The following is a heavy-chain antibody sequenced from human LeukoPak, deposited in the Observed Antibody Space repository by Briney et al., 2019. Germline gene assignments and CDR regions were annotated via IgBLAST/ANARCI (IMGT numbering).Heavy chain of an antibody. V-gene: IGHV1-2*02. CDR1: GYTFTGYY. D-gene: IGHD6-13*01. J-gene: IGHJ6*03. CDR3: ARVMAAAAGTIYYYYYMDV. Sequence: ASVKVSCMASGYTFTGYYMHWVRQAPGQGLEWMGWINPNSDGTNYAQKFQGKVTMTRNTSISTAYMELSRLRSDDTAVYYCARVMAAAAGTIYYYYYMDVWGKGTTVTVSS. CDR2: INPNSDGT.